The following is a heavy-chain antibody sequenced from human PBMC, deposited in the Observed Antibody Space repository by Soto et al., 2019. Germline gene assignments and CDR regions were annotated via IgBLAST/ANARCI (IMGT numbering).Heavy chain of an antibody. V-gene: IGHV3-30-3*01. CDR2: ISYDGVNR. Sequence: QVQLVESGGGVVQPGTSLTLSCAASGFTFSRHAMHWLRQPPGKGLEWVAAISYDGVNRYYPDSVWGRYTVSRVNFANTLSLQMSSLTADDTAFYFCARGGAVGTSDYYFDVWGQGALVSVSA. CDR3: ARGGAVGTSDYYFDV. J-gene: IGHJ4*02. CDR1: GFTFSRHA. D-gene: IGHD6-19*01.